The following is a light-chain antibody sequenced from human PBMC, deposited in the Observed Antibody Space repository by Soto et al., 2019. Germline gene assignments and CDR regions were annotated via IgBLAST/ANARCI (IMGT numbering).Light chain of an antibody. J-gene: IGKJ4*01. CDR2: AAS. CDR3: QQYNTYSSLT. Sequence: DIQMTQSPSSVSASVGDRVTITCRASQGISSWLAWYQQKPGKAPKLLIYAASSLESGVPSGFSGSGYGTEFTLTISSLQPDDFATYYCQQYNTYSSLTFGGGTKVDIK. CDR1: QGISSW. V-gene: IGKV1-12*02.